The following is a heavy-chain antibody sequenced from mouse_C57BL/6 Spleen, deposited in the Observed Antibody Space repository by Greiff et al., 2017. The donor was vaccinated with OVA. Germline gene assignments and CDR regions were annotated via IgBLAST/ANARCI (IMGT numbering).Heavy chain of an antibody. CDR3: ARYITTVVATKDYYAMDY. D-gene: IGHD1-1*01. CDR2: IYPRSGNT. Sequence: VQLVESGAELARPGASVKLSCKASGYTFTSYGISWVKQRTGQGLEWIGEIYPRSGNTYYNEKFKGKATLTADKSSSTAYMELRSLTSEDSAVYFCARYITTVVATKDYYAMDYWGQGTSVTVSS. J-gene: IGHJ4*01. CDR1: GYTFTSYG. V-gene: IGHV1-81*01.